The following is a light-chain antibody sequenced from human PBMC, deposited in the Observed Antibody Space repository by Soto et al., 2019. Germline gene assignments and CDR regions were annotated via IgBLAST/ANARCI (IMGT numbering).Light chain of an antibody. Sequence: VMTQSPLSLPVTLGQPASISCRSSQSLGYTDGYTYLAWYQQKPGQPPKLLFYWASTRESGVPDRFSGSGSGTDFTLTISSLQAEDVAVYYCQQYYSTPPGTFGQGTKVDIK. V-gene: IGKV4-1*01. CDR1: QSLGYTDGYTY. J-gene: IGKJ1*01. CDR2: WAS. CDR3: QQYYSTPPGT.